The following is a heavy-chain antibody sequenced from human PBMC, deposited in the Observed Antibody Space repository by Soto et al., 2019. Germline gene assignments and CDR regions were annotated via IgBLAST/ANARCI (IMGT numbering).Heavy chain of an antibody. CDR2: IYYSGST. D-gene: IGHD6-19*01. CDR1: GGSVSSGSYY. CDR3: ARNLSSGWYKPIYYYYYGMDV. J-gene: IGHJ6*02. V-gene: IGHV4-61*01. Sequence: KTSETLSLTCTVSGGSVSSGSYYWSWIRQPPGKGLEWIGYIYYSGSTNYNPSLKSRVTISVDTSKNQFSLKLSSVTAADTAVYYCARNLSSGWYKPIYYYYYGMDVWGQGTTVTVSS.